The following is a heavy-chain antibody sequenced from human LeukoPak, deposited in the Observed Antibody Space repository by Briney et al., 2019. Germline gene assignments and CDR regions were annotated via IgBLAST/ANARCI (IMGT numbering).Heavy chain of an antibody. D-gene: IGHD3-10*01. CDR1: GGSFSGYY. J-gene: IGHJ6*04. CDR3: ARGPHFYGSGSYEYSYYYYYYGMDV. CDR2: INHKGAT. Sequence: SETLSLTCAVYGGSFSGYYWTWVRQPPVKGLEWIGEINHKGATNYNPSLKSRVTISLDTSKNQFSLKLSSVTAADTAVYYCARGPHFYGSGSYEYSYYYYYYGMDVWGKGTAVTVSS. V-gene: IGHV4-34*01.